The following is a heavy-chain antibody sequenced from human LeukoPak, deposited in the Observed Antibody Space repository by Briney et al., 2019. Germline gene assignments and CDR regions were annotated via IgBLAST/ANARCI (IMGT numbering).Heavy chain of an antibody. V-gene: IGHV3-48*04. CDR1: GFTFSGYG. J-gene: IGHJ4*02. D-gene: IGHD3-10*01. Sequence: HSGGSLRLSCAASGFTFSGYGIPWVRQAPGKGLEWVSYISSRDSTIYYADSVKGRFTISRDNAKNSLYLQMNSLRAEDTALYYCAGGPMVRGPPSPYWGQGTLVTVSS. CDR3: AGGPMVRGPPSPY. CDR2: ISSRDSTI.